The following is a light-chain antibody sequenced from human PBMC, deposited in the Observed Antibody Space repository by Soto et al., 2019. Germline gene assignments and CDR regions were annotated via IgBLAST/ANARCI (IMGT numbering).Light chain of an antibody. CDR1: SSDVGGYNY. V-gene: IGLV2-14*01. J-gene: IGLJ1*01. CDR3: SSYTRSSTLV. Sequence: SVLTQPASVSGPPGQSITISCTGTSSDVGGYNYVSWYQQHPGKAPKLMIYEVSNRPSGVSNRFSGSKSGNTASLTISGLQAEDEADYYCSSYTRSSTLVFGTGTKVTAL. CDR2: EVS.